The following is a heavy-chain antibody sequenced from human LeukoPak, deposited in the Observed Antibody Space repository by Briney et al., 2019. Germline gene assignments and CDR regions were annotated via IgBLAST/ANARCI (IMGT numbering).Heavy chain of an antibody. CDR2: IGAGGTFT. V-gene: IGHV3-23*01. CDR1: GFTFSSYA. D-gene: IGHD3-22*01. Sequence: GGSLRLSCTASGFTFSSYAMNWVRQAPGKGLEWVSGIGAGGTFTYYADSVKGRFTISRDNAKNTLYLQMNSLRAEDTAVYYCARDQGSYYYDPGWFDPWGQGTLVTVSS. J-gene: IGHJ5*02. CDR3: ARDQGSYYYDPGWFDP.